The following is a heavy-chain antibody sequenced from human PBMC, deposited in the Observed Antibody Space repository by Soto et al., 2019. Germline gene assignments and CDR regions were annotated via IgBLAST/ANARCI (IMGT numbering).Heavy chain of an antibody. Sequence: GGSLRLSCAASGFTFSSYSMNWVRQAPGKGLEWVSSISSSSSYIYYADSVKGRFTISRDNAKNSLYLQMNSLRAEDTAVYYCARGGDIVVVPAAMEGNWFDPWGQGTLVTVSS. D-gene: IGHD2-2*01. V-gene: IGHV3-21*01. CDR3: ARGGDIVVVPAAMEGNWFDP. CDR1: GFTFSSYS. CDR2: ISSSSSYI. J-gene: IGHJ5*02.